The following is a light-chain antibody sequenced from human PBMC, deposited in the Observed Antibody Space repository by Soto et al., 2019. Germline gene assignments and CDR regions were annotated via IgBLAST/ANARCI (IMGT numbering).Light chain of an antibody. Sequence: EFVLTQSPATLSLSPGERATLSCRASQSVSSYLAWYQQKPGQAPRLLIYDTSNRATGVPARFSGSGSGTDFTLTISSLEPEDFALYYCHQRQSWPRTFGQWTKVDIK. V-gene: IGKV3-11*01. CDR1: QSVSSY. J-gene: IGKJ1*01. CDR2: DTS. CDR3: HQRQSWPRT.